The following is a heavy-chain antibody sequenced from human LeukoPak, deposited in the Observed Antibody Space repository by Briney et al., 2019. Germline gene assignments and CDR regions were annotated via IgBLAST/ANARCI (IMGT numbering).Heavy chain of an antibody. V-gene: IGHV5-51*01. CDR1: GYSFTSYW. CDR3: ARQSRITIFGVDYYYMDV. Sequence: GESLKISCKGSGYSFTSYWIGWVRQMPGKGLEWMGIIYPGDSDTRYSPSFQGQVTISADKSISTAYLLWSSLKASDTAMYYCARQSRITIFGVDYYYMDVWGKGTTVTVSS. J-gene: IGHJ6*03. D-gene: IGHD3-3*01. CDR2: IYPGDSDT.